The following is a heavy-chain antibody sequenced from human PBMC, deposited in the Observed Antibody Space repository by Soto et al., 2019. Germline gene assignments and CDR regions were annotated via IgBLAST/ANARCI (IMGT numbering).Heavy chain of an antibody. Sequence: QVQLQESGPGLVKPSETLSLTCTVSSDSIAGENWWSWVRQPPGMGLAWIAEIFHTGCTNSNPSLKSRVTMEVEKSKNQFSLKLISATAADTAVYHCARVFSSGSGWMYYFDFWGQGTLVSVSS. CDR3: ARVFSSGSGWMYYFDF. CDR2: IFHTGCT. CDR1: SDSIAGENW. D-gene: IGHD6-25*01. J-gene: IGHJ4*02. V-gene: IGHV4-4*02.